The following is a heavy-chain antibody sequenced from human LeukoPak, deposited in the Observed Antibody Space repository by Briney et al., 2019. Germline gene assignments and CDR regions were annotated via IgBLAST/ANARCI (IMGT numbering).Heavy chain of an antibody. V-gene: IGHV4-34*01. CDR1: GGSFSGYY. J-gene: IGHJ5*02. D-gene: IGHD7-27*01. CDR2: INHSGST. CDR3: ARHLWAWWFDP. Sequence: SETLSLTCAVYGGSFSGYYWSWIRQPPGKGLEWIGEINHSGSTNYNPSLKSRVTISVDTSKNQFSLKLSSVTAADTAVYYCARHLWAWWFDPWGQGTLVTVSS.